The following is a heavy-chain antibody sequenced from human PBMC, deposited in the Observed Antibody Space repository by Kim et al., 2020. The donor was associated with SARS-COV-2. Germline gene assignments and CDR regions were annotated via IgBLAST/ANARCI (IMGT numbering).Heavy chain of an antibody. CDR2: MNPNSGNT. CDR3: ASFRVTTIFGVMKQTDY. CDR1: GYTFTSYD. J-gene: IGHJ4*02. V-gene: IGHV1-8*01. D-gene: IGHD3-3*01. Sequence: ASVKVSCKASGYTFTSYDINWVRQATGQGLEWMGWMNPNSGNTGYAQKFQGRVTMTRNTSISTAYMELSSLRSEDTAVYYCASFRVTTIFGVMKQTDYWGQGTLVTVSS.